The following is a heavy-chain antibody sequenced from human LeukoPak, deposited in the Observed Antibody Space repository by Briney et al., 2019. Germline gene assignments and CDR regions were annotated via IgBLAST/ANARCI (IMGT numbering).Heavy chain of an antibody. J-gene: IGHJ4*02. D-gene: IGHD3-10*01. CDR3: AKDRSAVVRASLMYY. CDR2: ITYDGYYK. CDR1: GFTFSSYG. Sequence: PGGSLRLSCAASGFTFSSYGMHCVRQAPGRGLEWVALITYDGYYKYYADSVKGRFTISSDNSKNTLYLHMNSLRPEDTAVYYCAKDRSAVVRASLMYYWGQGTLVIVSS. V-gene: IGHV3-30*18.